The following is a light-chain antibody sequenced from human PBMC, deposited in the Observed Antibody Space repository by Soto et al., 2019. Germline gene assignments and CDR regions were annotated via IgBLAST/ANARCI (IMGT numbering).Light chain of an antibody. CDR3: SSYTSRSTVL. CDR2: DVS. CDR1: SSDVGNYNY. Sequence: QSALTQPASVSGSPGQSITISCSGTSSDVGNYNYVSWYQHHPGKAPKLMIYDVSDRPSGVSNRFSGSKSGNTASLTISGLQAEDEADYFCSSYTSRSTVLFGGGTKVTVL. J-gene: IGLJ2*01. V-gene: IGLV2-14*03.